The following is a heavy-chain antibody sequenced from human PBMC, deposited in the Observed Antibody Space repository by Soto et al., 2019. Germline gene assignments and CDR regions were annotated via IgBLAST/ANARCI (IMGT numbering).Heavy chain of an antibody. D-gene: IGHD6-13*01. J-gene: IGHJ5*02. CDR1: NGSISNFY. Sequence: ASETLSLTCTVSNGSISNFYWNWIRQSAGKGLEWIGRIHGSGSATYNPSLRSRVTMSVDTSKNQFSLKVNSVTGADTAVYYCARSSHKERWFDPWGQGTLVTVSS. CDR3: ARSSHKERWFDP. V-gene: IGHV4-4*07. CDR2: IHGSGSA.